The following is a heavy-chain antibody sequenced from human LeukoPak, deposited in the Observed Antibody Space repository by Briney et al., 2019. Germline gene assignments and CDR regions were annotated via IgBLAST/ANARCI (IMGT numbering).Heavy chain of an antibody. CDR3: ARHSSGWYNWFDP. CDR2: IYPGDSDT. D-gene: IGHD6-19*01. Sequence: GESLKISCKGSGYSFTNYWIGWVRQMPGKGLEWMGLIYPGDSDTRYNPSFQGQVTISADKSISTAYLQWSSLKASDTAMYYCARHSSGWYNWFDPWGQGTLVTVSS. CDR1: GYSFTNYW. V-gene: IGHV5-51*01. J-gene: IGHJ5*02.